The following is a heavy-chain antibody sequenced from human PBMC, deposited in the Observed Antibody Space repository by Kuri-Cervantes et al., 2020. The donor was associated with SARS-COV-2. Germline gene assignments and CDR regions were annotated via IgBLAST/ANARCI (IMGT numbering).Heavy chain of an antibody. CDR1: GFTFSSYS. D-gene: IGHD2-15*01. V-gene: IGHV3-21*01. CDR2: ISSSSSYI. Sequence: GESLKISCAASGFTFSSYSMNWVRQAPGKGLEWVSSISSSSSYIYYADSLKGRFTISRDNAKNSLYLQMNSLRAEDTVVYYCARGGYCSGGSCYSVYYYYYYGMDVWGQGTTVTVSS. J-gene: IGHJ6*02. CDR3: ARGGYCSGGSCYSVYYYYYYGMDV.